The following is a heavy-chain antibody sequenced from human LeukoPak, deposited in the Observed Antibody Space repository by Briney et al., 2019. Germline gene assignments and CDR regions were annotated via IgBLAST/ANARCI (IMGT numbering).Heavy chain of an antibody. CDR1: GFTFSTYW. D-gene: IGHD3-16*01. J-gene: IGHJ5*02. Sequence: GGSLRLSCAASGFTFSTYWMSWVRQAPGKGLEGVANISEEGNKKYFMDSVKGRFPISSDHGRNSLYLQKNSLRLEDTAVSYCAGHRRNCDSATCEFSWFDPWGQGALVTVSS. CDR2: ISEEGNKK. V-gene: IGHV3-7*01. CDR3: AGHRRNCDSATCEFSWFDP.